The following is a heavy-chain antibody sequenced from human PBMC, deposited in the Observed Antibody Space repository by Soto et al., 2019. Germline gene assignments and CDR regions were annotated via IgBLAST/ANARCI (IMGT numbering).Heavy chain of an antibody. V-gene: IGHV3-30-3*01. CDR3: ARDHSYGDYGSGYYYGMDV. CDR2: ISYDGSNK. J-gene: IGHJ6*02. CDR1: GFTFSSYA. Sequence: QVQLVESGGGVVQPGRSLRLSCAASGFTFSSYAMHWVRQAPGKGLEWVAVISYDGSNKYYADSVKGRFTISRDNSKNTLYLQMNRLRAEDTAVYYCARDHSYGDYGSGYYYGMDVWGQGTTVTVSS. D-gene: IGHD4-17*01.